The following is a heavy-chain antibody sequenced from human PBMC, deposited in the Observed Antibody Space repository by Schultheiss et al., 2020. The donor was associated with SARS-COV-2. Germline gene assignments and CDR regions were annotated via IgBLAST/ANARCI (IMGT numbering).Heavy chain of an antibody. D-gene: IGHD4-17*01. CDR2: INHSGST. V-gene: IGHV4-61*08. CDR1: GGSISRGGYY. Sequence: SETLSLTCTVSGGSISRGGYYWSWIRQPPGKGLEWIGEINHSGSTNYNPSLKSRVTISVDTSKNQFSLKLSSVTAADTAVYYCARQLYGDYDAFDIWGQGTMVTVSS. CDR3: ARQLYGDYDAFDI. J-gene: IGHJ3*02.